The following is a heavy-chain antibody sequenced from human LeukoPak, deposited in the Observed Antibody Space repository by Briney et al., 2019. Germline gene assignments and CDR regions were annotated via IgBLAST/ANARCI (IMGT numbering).Heavy chain of an antibody. J-gene: IGHJ4*02. Sequence: GGSLRLSCAASGFTFSNYAMTWVRQAPGKGLEWVSGISGSGGSTYYADSVKGRFTISRDNSKNPLYLQMNSLRAEDTAVYYCAKDRGGNYLFYLDYWGQGTLVTVSS. CDR1: GFTFSNYA. V-gene: IGHV3-23*01. CDR2: ISGSGGST. CDR3: AKDRGGNYLFYLDY. D-gene: IGHD1-26*01.